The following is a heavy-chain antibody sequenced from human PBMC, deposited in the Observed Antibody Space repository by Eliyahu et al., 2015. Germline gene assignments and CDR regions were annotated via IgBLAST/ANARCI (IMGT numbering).Heavy chain of an antibody. CDR2: ISTGGYTE. CDR3: AGGLASGIWFSPQGY. CDR1: GLTFSNFE. Sequence: EVQLVESGGGLVQPGGSLRLSCVASGLTFSNFEMNWVRQAPGKGLEWLSHISTGGYTEYYADSVKGRFTISRDNAKNSLYLQMNSLRPEDTAVYYCAGGLASGIWFSPQGYWGQGTLVSVSS. V-gene: IGHV3-48*03. D-gene: IGHD3-10*01. J-gene: IGHJ4*02.